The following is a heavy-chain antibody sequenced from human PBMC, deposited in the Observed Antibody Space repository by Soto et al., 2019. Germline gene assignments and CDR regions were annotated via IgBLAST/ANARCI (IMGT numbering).Heavy chain of an antibody. Sequence: GEALKSSCEGSGYSFTSYWISWVRQMPGKGLEWMGRIDPSDSYTNYSPSFQGHVTISADKSISTAYLQWSSLKASDTAMYYCATQSSSWSYYYYYGMDVWGQGTTVTV. J-gene: IGHJ6*02. CDR1: GYSFTSYW. CDR3: ATQSSSWSYYYYYGMDV. V-gene: IGHV5-10-1*01. CDR2: IDPSDSYT. D-gene: IGHD6-13*01.